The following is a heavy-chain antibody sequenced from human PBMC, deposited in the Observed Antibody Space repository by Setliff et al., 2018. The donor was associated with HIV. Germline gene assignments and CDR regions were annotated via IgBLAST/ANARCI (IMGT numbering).Heavy chain of an antibody. CDR2: INQDGNI. J-gene: IGHJ4*02. CDR3: ARGLPRYDLWSGPSSRFDY. V-gene: IGHV4-34*01. CDR1: GGSFGDNY. D-gene: IGHD3-3*01. Sequence: KPSETLSLTCAVYGGSFGDNYWNWIRQPPGKGPEWIGEINQDGNINYNPSLKSRVIISLDTSKKQFSLILRSVTAADTAVYFCARGLPRYDLWSGPSSRFDYWGQGTLVTVSS.